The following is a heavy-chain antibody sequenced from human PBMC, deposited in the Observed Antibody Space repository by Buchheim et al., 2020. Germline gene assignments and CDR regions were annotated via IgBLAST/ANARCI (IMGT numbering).Heavy chain of an antibody. V-gene: IGHV3-7*01. Sequence: EVQLVESGGGLVQPGGSLRLSCTASGFTFSNYWMSWVRQAPGKGLEWVANIKQDGSDKHYVDSVRGRFTLSRDNAKNSLYPQKNSLRAEDTAVDYCATDRAVVAAARFDYWGQGTL. CDR2: IKQDGSDK. D-gene: IGHD2-2*01. CDR1: GFTFSNYW. J-gene: IGHJ4*02. CDR3: ATDRAVVAAARFDY.